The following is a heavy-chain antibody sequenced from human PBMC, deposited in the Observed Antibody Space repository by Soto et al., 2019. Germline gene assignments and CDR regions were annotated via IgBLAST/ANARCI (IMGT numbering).Heavy chain of an antibody. D-gene: IGHD1-26*01. V-gene: IGHV2-5*02. J-gene: IGHJ4*02. CDR3: AHAFGGRFLY. CDR2: IYWDDAK. CDR1: GFSLSTSRVG. Sequence: QITLKESGPTLVKPTQTLTLTCTFSGFSLSTSRVGVGWIRQPPGKALEWLAVIYWDDAKTYRPSLKSRLTITKDTSKNQVALTLTNMDSVDTATYYCAHAFGGRFLYWGQGTLVTVSS.